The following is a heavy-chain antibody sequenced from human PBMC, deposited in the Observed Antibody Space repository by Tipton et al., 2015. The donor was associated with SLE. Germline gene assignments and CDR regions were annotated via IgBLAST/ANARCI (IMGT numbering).Heavy chain of an antibody. Sequence: TLSLTCVVSDVPISSGGYSWNWIRQPPGKGLEWIGYIHHSGSTYYSPSLKSRVTISMDTSRNQFSLRLKSVTAADTAVYYCATGHFDFWGQGRLVTVSS. CDR3: ATGHFDF. CDR1: DVPISSGGYS. J-gene: IGHJ5*01. D-gene: IGHD1-1*01. V-gene: IGHV4-30-2*01. CDR2: IHHSGST.